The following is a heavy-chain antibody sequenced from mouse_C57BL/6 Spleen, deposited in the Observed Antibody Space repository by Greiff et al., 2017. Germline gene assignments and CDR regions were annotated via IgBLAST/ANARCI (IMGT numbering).Heavy chain of an antibody. V-gene: IGHV1-53*01. Sequence: QVQLKQPGTELVKPGASVKLSCKASGYTFTSYWMHWVKQRPGQGLEWIGNINPSNGGTNYNEQFKSKATLTVDKSSSTAYMQLSSLTSEDSAVYYCARLGYYGSSYYFDYWGQGTTLTVSS. D-gene: IGHD1-1*01. CDR3: ARLGYYGSSYYFDY. J-gene: IGHJ2*01. CDR2: INPSNGGT. CDR1: GYTFTSYW.